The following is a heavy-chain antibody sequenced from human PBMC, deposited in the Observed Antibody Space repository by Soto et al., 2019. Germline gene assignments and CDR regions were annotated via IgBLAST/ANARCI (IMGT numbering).Heavy chain of an antibody. V-gene: IGHV3-23*01. Sequence: PGGSLRLSCAASGFAFSSYAMSWVRQAPGKGLEWVSTFSSSGGGTYYADSVKGRFTISRDNSKNTLYLQMNSLRAEDTAVYYCTKANRYCSGAHCFTFAYWGLGTLVTVSS. CDR2: FSSSGGGT. J-gene: IGHJ4*02. CDR1: GFAFSSYA. D-gene: IGHD2-15*01. CDR3: TKANRYCSGAHCFTFAY.